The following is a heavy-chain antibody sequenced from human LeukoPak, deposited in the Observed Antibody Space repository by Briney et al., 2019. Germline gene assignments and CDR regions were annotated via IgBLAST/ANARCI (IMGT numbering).Heavy chain of an antibody. CDR3: ARPLNAGGVMTTVSY. Sequence: GESLKISCKGSVYSFTSYWIGWVRRMPGKGLEWMGIIYPGDSDTRYSPSFQGQVTISADKSISTAYLQWSSLKASDTAMYYCARPLNAGGVMTTVSYWGQGTLVTVSS. J-gene: IGHJ4*02. CDR1: VYSFTSYW. D-gene: IGHD4-11*01. V-gene: IGHV5-51*01. CDR2: IYPGDSDT.